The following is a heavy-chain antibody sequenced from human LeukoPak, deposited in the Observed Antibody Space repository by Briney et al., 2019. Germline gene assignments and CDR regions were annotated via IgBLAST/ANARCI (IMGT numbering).Heavy chain of an antibody. CDR1: TFTFSSYG. V-gene: IGHV3-30*02. Sequence: GGSLRLFCAASTFTFSSYGMHWVRQAPAKGWEWVAFIQYDGRQRYYADSVKGRFTISRDDYRNTLYLEMKSLRTEDTALYYCANTMYGSAWSPFDYWGRGTLVTVSS. CDR2: IQYDGRQR. D-gene: IGHD6-19*01. CDR3: ANTMYGSAWSPFDY. J-gene: IGHJ4*02.